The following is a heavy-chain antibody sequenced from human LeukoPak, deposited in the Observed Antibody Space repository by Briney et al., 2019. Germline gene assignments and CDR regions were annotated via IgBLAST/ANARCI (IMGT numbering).Heavy chain of an antibody. CDR2: INGSGRT. CDR1: GGSFSNYY. Sequence: PSETLSLTCAVYGGSFSNYYWSWIRQTPGKGMEWIGEINGSGRTNYNPSPMSRVTVSVDTSKNQFSLRLTSVTATDTAVYYCARRWNYGRNYYIDVWGKGAAVSVSS. CDR3: ARRWNYGRNYYIDV. V-gene: IGHV4-34*01. J-gene: IGHJ6*03. D-gene: IGHD1-7*01.